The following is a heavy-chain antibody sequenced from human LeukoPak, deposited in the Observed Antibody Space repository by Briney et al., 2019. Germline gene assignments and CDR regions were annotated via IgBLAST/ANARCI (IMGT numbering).Heavy chain of an antibody. Sequence: SETLSLTCTVSGGSISSSSYYWGWIRQPPGKGLEWIGCIYYSGSTYYSPSLKSRVTISVDTSKNQFSLKLSSVTAADTAVYYCASTTKWERNFDYWGQGTLVTVSS. V-gene: IGHV4-39*07. CDR3: ASTTKWERNFDY. CDR2: IYYSGST. D-gene: IGHD1-26*01. CDR1: GGSISSSSYY. J-gene: IGHJ4*02.